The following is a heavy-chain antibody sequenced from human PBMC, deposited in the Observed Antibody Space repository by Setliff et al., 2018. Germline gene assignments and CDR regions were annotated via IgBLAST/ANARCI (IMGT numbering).Heavy chain of an antibody. Sequence: GGSLRLSFTASGFTFRKHALAWVRQAPGKGLQWVSSVSGSGMTRDYTDSVKGRFTVSRDSSQNKIHLQMDSLTSEDTAVYYCATDLAIRGVQFDYWGRGTLVTVSS. CDR2: VSGSGMTR. CDR3: ATDLAIRGVQFDY. D-gene: IGHD3-10*01. V-gene: IGHV3-23*01. CDR1: GFTFRKHA. J-gene: IGHJ4*02.